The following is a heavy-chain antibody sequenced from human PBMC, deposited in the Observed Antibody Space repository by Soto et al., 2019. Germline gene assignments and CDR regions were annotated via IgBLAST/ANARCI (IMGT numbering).Heavy chain of an antibody. CDR1: GFTFSSYA. J-gene: IGHJ4*02. CDR2: ISGSGGST. Sequence: GVSLRLSCAASGFTFSSYAMSWVRQAPGKGLEWVSAISGSGGSTYYADSVKGRFTISRDNSKNTLYLQMNSLRAEDTAVYYCAKGTGSGSYYQIYYWDPGTLVPVSS. D-gene: IGHD3-10*01. CDR3: AKGTGSGSYYQIYY. V-gene: IGHV3-23*01.